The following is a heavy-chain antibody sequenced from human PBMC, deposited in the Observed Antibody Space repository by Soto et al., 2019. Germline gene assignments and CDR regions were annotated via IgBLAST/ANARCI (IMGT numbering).Heavy chain of an antibody. CDR3: ARHDYYDSSGYYPN. J-gene: IGHJ4*02. D-gene: IGHD3-22*01. Sequence: GGSLRLSCAASGFTVSSNYMSWVRQAPGKGLEWVSVIYSGGSTYCADSVKGRFTISRDNSKNTLYLQMNSLRAEDTAVYYCARHDYYDSSGYYPNWGQGTLVTVSS. V-gene: IGHV3-53*01. CDR1: GFTVSSNY. CDR2: IYSGGST.